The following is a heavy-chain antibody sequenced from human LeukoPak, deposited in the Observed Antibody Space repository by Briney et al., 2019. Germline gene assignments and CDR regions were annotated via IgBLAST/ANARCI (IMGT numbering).Heavy chain of an antibody. Sequence: PGGSLRLSSAVSGFSFSNAWMSWVRQVPGKGLEWVGRIKSRTDGGAADYAAPVKGRFTISRDDSEDTLYLQMNSLISEDTAVYYCAIDGGPTRSSSWYGYFDYRGQGTLVTVSS. CDR1: GFSFSNAW. CDR2: IKSRTDGGAA. CDR3: AIDGGPTRSSSWYGYFDY. D-gene: IGHD6-13*01. J-gene: IGHJ4*02. V-gene: IGHV3-15*01.